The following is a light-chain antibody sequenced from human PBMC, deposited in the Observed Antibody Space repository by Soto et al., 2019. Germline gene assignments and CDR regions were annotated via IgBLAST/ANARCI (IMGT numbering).Light chain of an antibody. CDR3: CSYVGSYSYV. V-gene: IGLV2-11*01. J-gene: IGLJ1*01. CDR1: SSDVGDYNS. Sequence: QSALTQPRSVSGSPGQSVTVSCIGTSSDVGDYNSVSWYQQHPSKAPKLMIYDVSKRPSGVPDRFSGSKSGNTASLTISGLQAEDEAEYYCCSYVGSYSYVFGIGTKLTVL. CDR2: DVS.